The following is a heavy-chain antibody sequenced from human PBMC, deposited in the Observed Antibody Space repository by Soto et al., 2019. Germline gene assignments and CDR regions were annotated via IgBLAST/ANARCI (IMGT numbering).Heavy chain of an antibody. D-gene: IGHD3-22*01. CDR3: AKSRPSGGYHYVEAFEV. Sequence: PGGSLRLPCSASGFTFSNHAMSWVRQPQGKGLEWFSAVGSTGTSPYCAGSVQGRSTISRDNSKNMFYLQMKSLRAEDTAIYYSAKSRPSGGYHYVEAFEVWGQGTMVTVSS. CDR1: GFTFSNHA. CDR2: VGSTGTSP. V-gene: IGHV3-23*01. J-gene: IGHJ3*01.